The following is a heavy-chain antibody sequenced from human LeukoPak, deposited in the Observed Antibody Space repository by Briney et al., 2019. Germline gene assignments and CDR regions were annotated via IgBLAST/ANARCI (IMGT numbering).Heavy chain of an antibody. J-gene: IGHJ4*02. CDR2: INPSGGST. CDR3: ARVKVYYGSGSCFDY. D-gene: IGHD3-10*01. V-gene: IGHV1-46*01. Sequence: ASVKVSCKASGYTFTSYYMHWVRQAPGQGLEWMGIINPSGGSTSYAQKFQGRVTMTRDTSTSTVYMELSSLRSDDTAVYYCARVKVYYGSGSCFDYWGQGTLVTVSS. CDR1: GYTFTSYY.